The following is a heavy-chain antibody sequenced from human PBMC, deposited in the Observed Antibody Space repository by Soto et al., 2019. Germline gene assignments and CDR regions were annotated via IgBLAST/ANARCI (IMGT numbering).Heavy chain of an antibody. CDR3: ARSYSSAWYLFDY. J-gene: IGHJ4*02. D-gene: IGHD6-19*01. CDR1: GFTFGSHG. Sequence: GGALRLSCAASGFTFGSHGMHWVRQAPGKRQEWVSLIWYDGGNKYYADSVRGRFTISRHNSRNTLNQHMNRRRAEDMAVYYCARSYSSAWYLFDYCGQGTLVTVSS. V-gene: IGHV3-33*01. CDR2: IWYDGGNK.